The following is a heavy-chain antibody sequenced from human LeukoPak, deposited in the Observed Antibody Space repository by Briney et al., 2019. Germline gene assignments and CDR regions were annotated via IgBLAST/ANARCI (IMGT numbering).Heavy chain of an antibody. J-gene: IGHJ4*02. CDR3: ARGRALRGLRYFEMVIYFFDY. D-gene: IGHD3-9*01. CDR2: INHSRSA. Sequence: PSETLSLTCAVSGGSFSGYHWSWIRQPPGQGLEWIGEINHSRSANYNLSLKSRVTMSVDTSKNQFSLKLTSVTAADTAVYYCARGRALRGLRYFEMVIYFFDYWDQGALVTVSS. CDR1: GGSFSGYH. V-gene: IGHV4-34*01.